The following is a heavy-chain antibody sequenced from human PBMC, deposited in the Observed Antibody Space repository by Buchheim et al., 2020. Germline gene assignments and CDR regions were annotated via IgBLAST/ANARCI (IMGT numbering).Heavy chain of an antibody. D-gene: IGHD1-14*01. Sequence: EVQLVESGGDLFQPGGSLSLSFAASGFTFITYWLHWFRQAPGKGLVWFSRIKSDGSATTYADSVKGRFTIPRDNAKNTLYLQMNSLIAEDTAVYYCTTGALAESWGQGTL. CDR3: TTGALAES. CDR2: IKSDGSAT. J-gene: IGHJ4*02. V-gene: IGHV3-74*01. CDR1: GFTFITYW.